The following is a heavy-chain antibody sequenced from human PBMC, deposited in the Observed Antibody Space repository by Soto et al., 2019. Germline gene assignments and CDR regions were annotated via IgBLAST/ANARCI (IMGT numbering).Heavy chain of an antibody. CDR1: GFTFSTYA. V-gene: IGHV3-23*01. J-gene: IGHJ4*02. Sequence: EVQLLESGGGLVQPGGSLRLSCATSGFTFSTYAMSWVRKAPGTGLEWVSSMSGSGGSTYYADSVKGRFTISRDNSKNTMYLEMNSLRVEDTAVYYCAKKPVAGGSRMSLVDYWGQGTLVTVSS. CDR3: AKKPVAGGSRMSLVDY. CDR2: MSGSGGST. D-gene: IGHD6-13*01.